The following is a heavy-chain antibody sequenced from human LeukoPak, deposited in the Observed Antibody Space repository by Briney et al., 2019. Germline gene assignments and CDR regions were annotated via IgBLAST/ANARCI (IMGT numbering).Heavy chain of an antibody. CDR2: ISSSSSYI. J-gene: IGHJ6*03. Sequence: TGGSLRLSCAASGFTFSSYSMNWVRQAPGKGLEWVSSISSSSSYIYYADSVKGRFTISRDNAKNSLYLQMNSLRAEDTAVYYCARDVPYYYGSGSPYYYYYMDVWGKGTTVTVSS. D-gene: IGHD3-10*01. V-gene: IGHV3-21*01. CDR3: ARDVPYYYGSGSPYYYYYMDV. CDR1: GFTFSSYS.